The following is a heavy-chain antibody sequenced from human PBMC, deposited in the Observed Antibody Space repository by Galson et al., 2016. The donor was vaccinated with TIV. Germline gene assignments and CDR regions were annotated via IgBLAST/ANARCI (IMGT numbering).Heavy chain of an antibody. Sequence: YTFTSYYMHWVRQAPGQGLEWMGIINPSGGSTTYAQKFQGRVTMTRDMSTTTVHMELSSLRSEDTAVYYCARDGYRFGNYFDFWGHGTLVTVSS. V-gene: IGHV1-46*01. J-gene: IGHJ4*01. CDR1: YTFTSYY. CDR3: ARDGYRFGNYFDF. CDR2: INPSGGST. D-gene: IGHD5-12*01.